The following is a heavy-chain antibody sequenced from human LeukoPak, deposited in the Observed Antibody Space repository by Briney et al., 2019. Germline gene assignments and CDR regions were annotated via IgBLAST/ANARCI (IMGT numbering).Heavy chain of an antibody. D-gene: IGHD2-15*01. Sequence: SETLSLTCAVYGGSFSGYYWSWIRQPPGKGLEWIGEINHSGSTNYNPSLKSRVTISVDTSKNQFSLKLSSVTAADTAVYYCARLGYCSGGSCPYYYYYYMDVWGKGTMVTISS. J-gene: IGHJ6*03. V-gene: IGHV4-34*01. CDR2: INHSGST. CDR3: ARLGYCSGGSCPYYYYYYMDV. CDR1: GGSFSGYY.